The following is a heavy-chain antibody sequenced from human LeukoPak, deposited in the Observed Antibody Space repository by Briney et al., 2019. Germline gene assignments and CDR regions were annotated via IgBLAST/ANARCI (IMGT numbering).Heavy chain of an antibody. J-gene: IGHJ6*03. CDR1: GGTFSSYA. V-gene: IGHV1-69*13. Sequence: GASVKVSCKASGGTFSSYAISWVRQAPGQGLEWIGGIIPIFGTANYAQKFQGRVTITADESTSTAYMELSSLRSEDTAVYYCARSPVDPPYYYYYMDVWGKGTTVTVSS. CDR3: ARSPVDPPYYYYYMDV. CDR2: IIPIFGTA.